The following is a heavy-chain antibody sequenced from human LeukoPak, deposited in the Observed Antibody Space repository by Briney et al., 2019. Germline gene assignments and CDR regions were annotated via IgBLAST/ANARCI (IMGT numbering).Heavy chain of an antibody. Sequence: PSETLSLTCIVSGYSISSGYYWGWLRQPPGKGLEWIGNVYHSGSTSYNPSLKSRVTISVDTSKNQFSLKLSSVTAADTAVYYCARVWQQLPRGWFDPWGQGTLVTVSS. D-gene: IGHD6-13*01. V-gene: IGHV4-38-2*02. CDR3: ARVWQQLPRGWFDP. CDR2: VYHSGST. J-gene: IGHJ5*02. CDR1: GYSISSGYY.